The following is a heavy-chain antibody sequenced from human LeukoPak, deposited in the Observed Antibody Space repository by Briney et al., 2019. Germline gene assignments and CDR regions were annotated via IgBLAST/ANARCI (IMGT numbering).Heavy chain of an antibody. CDR2: ISSSTSYI. CDR1: GFIFSTYS. J-gene: IGHJ4*02. CDR3: ARVSYYDSSGYYDY. Sequence: GGSLRLSCAASGFIFSTYSMNWVRQAPGKGLEWVSSISSSTSYIYYADSVKGRFTISRDNAKNSLYLQMNSLRPEDTAVYYCARVSYYDSSGYYDYWGQGTLVTVSS. V-gene: IGHV3-21*01. D-gene: IGHD3-22*01.